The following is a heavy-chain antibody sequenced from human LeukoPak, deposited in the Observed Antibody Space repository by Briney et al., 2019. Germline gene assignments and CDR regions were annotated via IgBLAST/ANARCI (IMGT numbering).Heavy chain of an antibody. CDR3: AREVDTMVRGESEVSDAFDI. J-gene: IGHJ3*02. CDR1: GGSFSGYY. D-gene: IGHD3-10*01. CDR2: INHSGST. Sequence: KPSETLSLTCAVYGGSFSGYYWSWIRQPPGKGLEWIGEINHSGSTNYNPSLKSRVTISVDTSKNQFSLKLSSVTAADTAVYYCAREVDTMVRGESEVSDAFDIWGQGTMVTVSS. V-gene: IGHV4-34*01.